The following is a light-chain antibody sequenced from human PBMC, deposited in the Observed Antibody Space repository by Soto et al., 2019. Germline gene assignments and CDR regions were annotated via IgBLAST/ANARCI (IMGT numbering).Light chain of an antibody. CDR2: AAT. CDR1: QSINYY. CDR3: QQSYSTPPLT. J-gene: IGKJ4*02. V-gene: IGKV1-39*01. Sequence: DIQMTQSPSSLSASIGDRVTITCRASQSINYYLNWYQQKPGKAPRLLIYAATTLQGGVPSRFSGSGSGTDFTLTISSLQPEDFATYYCQQSYSTPPLTFGGGTKVEIK.